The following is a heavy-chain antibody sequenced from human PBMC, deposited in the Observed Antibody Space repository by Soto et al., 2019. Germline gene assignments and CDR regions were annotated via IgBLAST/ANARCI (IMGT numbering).Heavy chain of an antibody. CDR3: AKEPDVICGSYTLFDP. J-gene: IGHJ5*02. Sequence: EVQVLESGGGLVQPGGSLRLSCAASGFTFSSYAMRWVSQAPGRGLQWVTGIDGSGGSNTSYAVSVKGRITISRDNSRSTLYLQMNSLRGEDTAVYYCAKEPDVICGSYTLFDPWGQGTLVTVSS. V-gene: IGHV3-23*01. CDR2: IDGSGGSNT. CDR1: GFTFSSYA. D-gene: IGHD1-26*01.